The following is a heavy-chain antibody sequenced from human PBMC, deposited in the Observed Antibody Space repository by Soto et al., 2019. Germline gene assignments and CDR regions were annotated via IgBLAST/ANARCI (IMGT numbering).Heavy chain of an antibody. Sequence: SEKVPCKSSVCTFSSYAITVVRQAPGQGLEWMGGIIPIFGTANYAQKFQGRVTITADESTSTAYMELSRLRSEDTAVYYCAIEQYYASYYYGMDVWGQGTTVTVSS. V-gene: IGHV1-69*13. CDR2: IIPIFGTA. J-gene: IGHJ6*02. D-gene: IGHD3-3*01. CDR1: VCTFSSYA. CDR3: AIEQYYASYYYGMDV.